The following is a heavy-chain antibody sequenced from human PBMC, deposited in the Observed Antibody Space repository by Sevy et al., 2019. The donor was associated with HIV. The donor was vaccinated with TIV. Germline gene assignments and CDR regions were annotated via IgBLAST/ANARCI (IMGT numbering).Heavy chain of an antibody. V-gene: IGHV1-18*01. J-gene: IGHJ4*02. CDR1: GYTFTSYG. D-gene: IGHD3-22*01. Sequence: ASVKVSCKASGYTFTSYGISWMRQAPGQGLEWMGWISAYNGNTNYAQKLQGRVTMTTDTSTSTAYMELRSLRSDDTAVYYCARDPHYYDSSPTDYWGQGTLLTVSS. CDR3: ARDPHYYDSSPTDY. CDR2: ISAYNGNT.